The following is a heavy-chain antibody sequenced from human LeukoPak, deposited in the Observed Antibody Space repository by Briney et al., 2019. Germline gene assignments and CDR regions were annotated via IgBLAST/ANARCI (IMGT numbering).Heavy chain of an antibody. CDR1: DGSISNYY. J-gene: IGHJ4*02. D-gene: IGHD1-7*01. CDR3: ARHLDYWNYMFDY. V-gene: IGHV4-59*08. CDR2: IYVSGRT. Sequence: SETLSLTCTVSDGSISNYYWSWIRQPPGKRLEWVGHIYVSGRTNYNPSLKSRVTISLDTSKNQSSLKLKSVTAADTAVYFCARHLDYWNYMFDYWGQGTVVTVSS.